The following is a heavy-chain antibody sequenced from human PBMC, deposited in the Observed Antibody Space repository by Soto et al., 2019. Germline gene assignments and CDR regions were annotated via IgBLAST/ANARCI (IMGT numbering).Heavy chain of an antibody. J-gene: IGHJ6*02. V-gene: IGHV5-51*01. CDR1: GYSFTSYW. D-gene: IGHD1-26*01. Sequence: PGESLKISCKGSGYSFTSYWIGWVRQMPGKCLEWMGIIYPGDSDTRYSPSFQGQVTISADKSISTAYLQWSSLKASDTAMYYCARYINSAAGYSGRLPYGMDVWGQGTTVTVSS. CDR3: ARYINSAAGYSGRLPYGMDV. CDR2: IYPGDSDT.